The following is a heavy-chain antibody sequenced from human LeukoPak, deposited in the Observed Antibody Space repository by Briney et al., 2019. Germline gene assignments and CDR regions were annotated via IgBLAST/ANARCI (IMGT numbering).Heavy chain of an antibody. V-gene: IGHV3-53*01. Sequence: GGSLRLSCAASGLTVSNYFMSWVRQSPGKGLEWVSAIYPGGNTYYADSVRGRFIISRDISKNMLYLQTNSLRADDTAVYYCARGREEMGVMFDPWGQGTLVTVSS. CDR2: IYPGGNT. J-gene: IGHJ5*02. D-gene: IGHD5-24*01. CDR1: GLTVSNYF. CDR3: ARGREEMGVMFDP.